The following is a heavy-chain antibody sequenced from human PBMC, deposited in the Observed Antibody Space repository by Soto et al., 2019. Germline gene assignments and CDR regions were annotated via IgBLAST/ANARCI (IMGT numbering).Heavy chain of an antibody. V-gene: IGHV1-69*01. CDR2: IIPIFGTA. Sequence: QVQLVQSGAEVKKPGSSVKVSCKASGGTFSSYAISWVRQAPGQGLEWMGGIIPIFGTANYAQKFQGRVTIAAEEATSTAYRERSSLRSEDTAVYYWASAGKQQVGRQADDAFDIWGQGTMVTVSS. D-gene: IGHD1-26*01. J-gene: IGHJ3*02. CDR1: GGTFSSYA. CDR3: ASAGKQQVGRQADDAFDI.